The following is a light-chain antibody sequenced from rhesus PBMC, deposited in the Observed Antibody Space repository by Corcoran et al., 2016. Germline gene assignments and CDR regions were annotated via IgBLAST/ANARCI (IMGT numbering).Light chain of an antibody. Sequence: IQMTQSPSSLSASVGDRVTITCQASQVIINNLAWYQQKPGKVPKLLIDTASTLKSGDPSRFSGLGSWSEVTLTIISLQPEDFATYYCQQGYGLPDSFGQGTKVEIK. V-gene: IGKV1S17*01. CDR2: TAS. J-gene: IGKJ2*01. CDR1: QVIINN. CDR3: QQGYGLPDS.